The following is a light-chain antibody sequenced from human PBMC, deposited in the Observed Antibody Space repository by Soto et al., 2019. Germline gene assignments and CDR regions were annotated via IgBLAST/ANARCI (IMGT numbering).Light chain of an antibody. CDR3: QQYGSSPPWT. CDR1: QTISSW. J-gene: IGKJ1*01. CDR2: KAS. Sequence: DIQMTQSPSTLSGSVGDRVTITCRASQTISSWLAWYQQKPGKAPKLLIYKASTLKSGVPSRFSGSGSGTDFTLTISRLEPEDFAVYYCQQYGSSPPWTFGQGTKVEIK. V-gene: IGKV1-5*03.